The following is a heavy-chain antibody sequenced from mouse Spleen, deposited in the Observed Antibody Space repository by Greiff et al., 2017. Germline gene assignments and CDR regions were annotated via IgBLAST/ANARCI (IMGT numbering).Heavy chain of an antibody. J-gene: IGHJ1*01. D-gene: IGHD1-1*01. CDR3: AVDDYYGSSYGYFDV. V-gene: IGHV1-63*02. CDR2: IYPGGGYT. CDR1: GYTFTNYW. Sequence: QVQLKESGAELVRPGTSVKISCKASGYTFTNYWLGWVKQRPGHGLEWIGDIYPGGGYTNYNEKFKGKATLTADTSSSTAYMQLSSLTSEDSAVYFCAVDDYYGSSYGYFDVWGAGTTVTVSS.